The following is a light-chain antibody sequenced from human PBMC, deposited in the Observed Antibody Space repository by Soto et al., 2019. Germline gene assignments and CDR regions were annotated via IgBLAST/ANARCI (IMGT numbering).Light chain of an antibody. V-gene: IGLV2-14*01. J-gene: IGLJ1*01. CDR1: SSDVGAYNY. CDR2: EVS. Sequence: ALTQPASVSGPPGQSITISCTGTSSDVGAYNYVSWYQQHPGKAPKLMIYEVSNRPSGVSNRFSGSKSGNTASLTISGLQAEDEADYYCSSYISSSTLVFGTGTKVTVL. CDR3: SSYISSSTLV.